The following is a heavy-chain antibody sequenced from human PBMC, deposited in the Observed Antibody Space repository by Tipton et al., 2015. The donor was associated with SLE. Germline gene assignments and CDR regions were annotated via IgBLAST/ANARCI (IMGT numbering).Heavy chain of an antibody. V-gene: IGHV4-34*01. D-gene: IGHD6-13*01. CDR2: INHSGST. J-gene: IGHJ3*02. Sequence: LRLSCAASGFTFSSYSMSWIRQPPGKGLEWIGEINHSGSTNYNPSLKSRVTISVDTSKNQFSLKLSPVTAADTAVYYCARRIDSSSWHWTGSAFDIWGQGTMVTVSS. CDR3: ARRIDSSSWHWTGSAFDI. CDR1: GFTFSSYS.